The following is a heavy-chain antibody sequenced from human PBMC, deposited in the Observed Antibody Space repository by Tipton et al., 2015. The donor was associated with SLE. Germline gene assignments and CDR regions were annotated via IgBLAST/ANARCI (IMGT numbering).Heavy chain of an antibody. Sequence: TLSLTCNVSGYSVSNAYYWGWIRQPPGKGLEWIGSLYHSGSAFYNPSIKSRVTISLDTSKSQFSLRLTSITAADTAMYYCARGSYGLGARGFDYWGQGTLVTVSS. D-gene: IGHD5-18*01. J-gene: IGHJ4*02. CDR2: LYHSGSA. CDR3: ARGSYGLGARGFDY. V-gene: IGHV4-38-2*02. CDR1: GYSVSNAYY.